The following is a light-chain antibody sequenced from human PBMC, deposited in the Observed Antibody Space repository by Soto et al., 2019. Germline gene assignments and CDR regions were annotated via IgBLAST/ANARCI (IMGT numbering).Light chain of an antibody. CDR3: QHYYTYPQT. CDR1: QGISSY. J-gene: IGKJ2*01. CDR2: AAS. V-gene: IGKV1-8*01. Sequence: AIRMTQSPSSLSASTGDRVTITCRASQGISSYLAWYQQKPGKAPKLLIYAASTLQSGVPSRFSGSGSGTDFTLTISCLQSEDFATYYCQHYYTYPQTVGQGTKLEIK.